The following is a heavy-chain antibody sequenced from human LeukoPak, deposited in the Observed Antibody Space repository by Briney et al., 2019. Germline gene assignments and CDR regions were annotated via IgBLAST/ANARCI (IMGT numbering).Heavy chain of an antibody. CDR3: IRHVEYVTPDS. Sequence: GGSLTLSCAASGIGFQGSAVHWVRQSSGRGLEWVGCMRDRNKNYATIYGASVRGRFTISRDDSVNTATQRMYSLRSEDTAVYFCIRHVEYVTPDSWGQGTLVTVSS. CDR2: MRDRNKNYAT. CDR1: GIGFQGSA. J-gene: IGHJ4*02. V-gene: IGHV3-73*01. D-gene: IGHD3-16*01.